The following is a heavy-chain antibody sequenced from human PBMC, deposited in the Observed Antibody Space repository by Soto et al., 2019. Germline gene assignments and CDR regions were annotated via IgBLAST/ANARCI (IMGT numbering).Heavy chain of an antibody. Sequence: SETLSLTCTVSGGSISSYYWSWIRQPPGKGLEWIGYIYYSGSTNYNPSLKSRVTISVDTSKNQFSLKLSSVTAADTAVYYCARAPMQLWMYYFDYWGQGTLVTVSS. CDR3: ARAPMQLWMYYFDY. V-gene: IGHV4-59*01. CDR1: GGSISSYY. CDR2: IYYSGST. J-gene: IGHJ4*02. D-gene: IGHD5-18*01.